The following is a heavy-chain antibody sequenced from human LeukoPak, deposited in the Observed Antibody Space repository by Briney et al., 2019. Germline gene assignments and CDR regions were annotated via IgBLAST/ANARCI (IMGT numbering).Heavy chain of an antibody. CDR1: GGSISSISYY. CDR3: ARQARILSHMDV. D-gene: IGHD2-15*01. V-gene: IGHV4-39*01. J-gene: IGHJ6*03. CDR2: IYYSGST. Sequence: SETLSLTCTVSGGSISSISYYWGWIRQPPGKGLEWIGSIYYSGSTYDNPSLKSRVTISVDTSKNQFSLKLSSVTAADTAVYYCARQARILSHMDVWGKGTTVTVSS.